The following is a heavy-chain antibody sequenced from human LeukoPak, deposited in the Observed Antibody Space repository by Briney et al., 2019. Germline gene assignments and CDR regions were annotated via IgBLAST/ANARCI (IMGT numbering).Heavy chain of an antibody. D-gene: IGHD1-1*01. CDR3: ARERQLERLTFGKEGSAFDY. CDR2: IRSDGSHK. CDR1: GFTFSNYG. Sequence: GGSLRLSCAASGFTFSNYGMHWVRQAPGKGLEWVAFIRSDGSHKYYANSVKGRFTISRDNAKNSLYLQMNRLRAEDTAVYYCARERQLERLTFGKEGSAFDYWGQGTLVTVSS. J-gene: IGHJ4*02. V-gene: IGHV3-30*02.